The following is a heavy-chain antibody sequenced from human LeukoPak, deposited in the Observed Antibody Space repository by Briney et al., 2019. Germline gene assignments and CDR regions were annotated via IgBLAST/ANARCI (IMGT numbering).Heavy chain of an antibody. D-gene: IGHD3-10*01. CDR3: ARDIGSGSHDAFDI. J-gene: IGHJ3*02. CDR2: IIPIFGTA. V-gene: IGHV1-69*13. Sequence: GASVTVSFKASGGTFSSYAISWVRQPPGQGLEWMGGIIPIFGTANYAQKFQGRVTITADESMSTAYMELSSLRSEDTAVYYCARDIGSGSHDAFDIWGEGTMVTVSS. CDR1: GGTFSSYA.